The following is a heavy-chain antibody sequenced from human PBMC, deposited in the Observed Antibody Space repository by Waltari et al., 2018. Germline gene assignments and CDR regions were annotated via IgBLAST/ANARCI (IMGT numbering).Heavy chain of an antibody. J-gene: IGHJ6*02. CDR1: GFTFSNYG. CDR2: ISYNGHNE. V-gene: IGHV3-30*18. Sequence: QVQLVESGGGVVQSGKSLRLSCAASGFTFSNYGMHLVRQAPGKGLEWVALISYNGHNEYYADSVKGRFNISRDNFNNILSLQMNNLRGDDTAVYYCAKESNFGAGTYHYFYGIDIWGQGTTVTVSS. CDR3: AKESNFGAGTYHYFYGIDI. D-gene: IGHD3-10*01.